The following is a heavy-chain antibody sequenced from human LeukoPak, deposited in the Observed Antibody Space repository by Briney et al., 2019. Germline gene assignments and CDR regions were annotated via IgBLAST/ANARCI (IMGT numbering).Heavy chain of an antibody. D-gene: IGHD1-26*01. CDR1: GGSINNYF. Sequence: SETLSLTCTVSGGSINNYFWSWIRQPAGKGLEWIGRIYTSGSTNYNPSLKSRVTISVDTSKNQFSLKLSSVTAADTAVYYCARSSGSYSDFDYWGQGTLVTVSS. V-gene: IGHV4-4*07. CDR2: IYTSGST. J-gene: IGHJ4*02. CDR3: ARSSGSYSDFDY.